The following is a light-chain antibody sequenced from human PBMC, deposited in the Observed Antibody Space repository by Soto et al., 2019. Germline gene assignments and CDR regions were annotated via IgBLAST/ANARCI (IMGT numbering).Light chain of an antibody. CDR3: SLYTYSNTLI. Sequence: QAVLTQPASVSGSPGQSITISCTGTSSDVGDFNYVSWYQQHPGRAPKLIIYDINNRPSGVSNRFSVSKSGNTASLTISGLQAEDEADYFCSLYTYSNTLIFGGGTKLTVL. J-gene: IGLJ2*01. CDR2: DIN. V-gene: IGLV2-14*01. CDR1: SSDVGDFNY.